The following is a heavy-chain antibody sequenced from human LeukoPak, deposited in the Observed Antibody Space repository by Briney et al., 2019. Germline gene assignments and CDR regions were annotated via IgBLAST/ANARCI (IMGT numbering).Heavy chain of an antibody. J-gene: IGHJ4*02. Sequence: PGGSLRLSCAASGFIFNKAWMNWVRQAPGKGPEWVGRIKSNNDGGTTDYASPVEGRFIISRDDSKNTIYLQMNRLINDYTAIYYCTPVMVEDRGFWGQGTLVTVSS. CDR2: IKSNNDGGTT. V-gene: IGHV3-15*01. CDR3: TPVMVEDRGF. CDR1: GFIFNKAW. D-gene: IGHD2-21*01.